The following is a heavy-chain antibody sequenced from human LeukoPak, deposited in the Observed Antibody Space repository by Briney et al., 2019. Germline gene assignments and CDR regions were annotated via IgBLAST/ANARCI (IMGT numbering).Heavy chain of an antibody. D-gene: IGHD1-26*01. CDR2: ITSTTSHM. V-gene: IGHV3-69-1*01. J-gene: IGHJ3*01. Sequence: GGSLRLSRAASGFTFSDHYMHWVRQAPGKGLEWVSYITSTTSHMYYTDSVKGRFTISRDNSKNSVYLQMNSLRAEDTAVYYCARERYSRKDNDALDLWGQGTMVTVSA. CDR1: GFTFSDHY. CDR3: ARERYSRKDNDALDL.